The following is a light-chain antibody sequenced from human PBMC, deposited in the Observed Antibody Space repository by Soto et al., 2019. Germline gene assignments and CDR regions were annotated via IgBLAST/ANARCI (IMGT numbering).Light chain of an antibody. J-gene: IGKJ1*01. Sequence: EIVLTQSPGTLSLSPGERATLSCRATESISSSYLAWYQQKPGQAPRLLIYGASSRATGIPDRFSGSGSGTDFTLTISRLEPEEVAVYYCQQYGSSPPWTFGQGTKGEIK. V-gene: IGKV3-20*01. CDR1: ESISSSY. CDR3: QQYGSSPPWT. CDR2: GAS.